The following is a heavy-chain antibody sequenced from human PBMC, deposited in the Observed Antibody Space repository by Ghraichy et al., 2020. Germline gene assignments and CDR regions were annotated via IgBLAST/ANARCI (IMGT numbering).Heavy chain of an antibody. CDR1: GFTFSSYG. CDR2: ISYDGSNK. D-gene: IGHD6-19*01. V-gene: IGHV3-30*18. J-gene: IGHJ4*02. CDR3: AKRPSAPGIAVAGTIDY. Sequence: GESLNISCAASGFTFSSYGMHWVRQAPGKGLEWVAVISYDGSNKYYADSVKGRFTISRDNSKNTLYLQMNSLRAEDTAVYYCAKRPSAPGIAVAGTIDYWGQGTLVTVSS.